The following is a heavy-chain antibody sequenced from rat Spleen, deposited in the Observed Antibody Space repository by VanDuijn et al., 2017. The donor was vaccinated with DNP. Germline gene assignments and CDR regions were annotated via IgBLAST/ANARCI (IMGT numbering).Heavy chain of an antibody. J-gene: IGHJ3*01. D-gene: IGHD1-11*01. CDR3: ARGPCDTTYNWFAY. V-gene: IGHV5S11*01. CDR2: IGPGGGNT. CDR1: GFTFSNYY. Sequence: EVQLVESGGGLMQPGRSLKLSCAASGFTFSNYYMVWVRQAPTKGLEWVASIGPGGGNTYYRDSVKGRFTISRENGKSTLYLQMDSLRSEETATYYCARGPCDTTYNWFAYWGQGTLVTVSS.